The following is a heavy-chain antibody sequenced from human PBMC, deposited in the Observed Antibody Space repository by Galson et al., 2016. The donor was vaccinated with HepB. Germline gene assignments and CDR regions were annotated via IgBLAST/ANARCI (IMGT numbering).Heavy chain of an antibody. CDR2: ISYTGST. Sequence: SETLSLTCTVSGGSINTYYWSWIRQPPGKGLEWIGYISYTGSTNYNPSLKSRVSMSLDTSKNQFSLNLTSVTAADTAVYYCARVRGAAAANNWLAPWGQGTPVTVSS. CDR3: ARVRGAAAANNWLAP. V-gene: IGHV4-59*01. CDR1: GGSINTYY. J-gene: IGHJ5*02. D-gene: IGHD6-25*01.